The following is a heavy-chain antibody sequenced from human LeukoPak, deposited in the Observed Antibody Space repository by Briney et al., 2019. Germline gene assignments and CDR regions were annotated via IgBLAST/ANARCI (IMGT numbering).Heavy chain of an antibody. CDR2: INPNSGGT. D-gene: IGHD3-22*01. CDR1: GYTFTGYY. Sequence: ASVKVSRKASGYTFTGYYMHWVRQAPGQGLEWMGWINPNSGGTNYAQKFQGRVTMTRDTSISTAYMELSRLRSDDTAVYYCARGLDSSGHYPFDYWGQGTLVTVSS. CDR3: ARGLDSSGHYPFDY. J-gene: IGHJ4*02. V-gene: IGHV1-2*02.